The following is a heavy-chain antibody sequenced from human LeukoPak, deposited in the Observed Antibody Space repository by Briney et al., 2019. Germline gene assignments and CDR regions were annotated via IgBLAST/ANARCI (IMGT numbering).Heavy chain of an antibody. CDR2: INHSGST. V-gene: IGHV4-34*01. Sequence: SETLSLTCAVYGGSFSGYYWSWIRQPPGKGLEWIGGINHSGSTNYNPSLKSRVTISVDTSKNQFSLKLSSVTAADTAVYYCARFYDSSANDYWGQGTLVTVSS. CDR1: GGSFSGYY. D-gene: IGHD3-22*01. J-gene: IGHJ4*02. CDR3: ARFYDSSANDY.